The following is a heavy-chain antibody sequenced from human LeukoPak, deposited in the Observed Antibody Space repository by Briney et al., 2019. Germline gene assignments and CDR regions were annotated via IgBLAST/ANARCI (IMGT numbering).Heavy chain of an antibody. V-gene: IGHV4-38-2*02. J-gene: IGHJ4*02. CDR1: GYSISSGYY. D-gene: IGHD6-19*01. CDR3: AREFRGGWYLWDY. CDR2: IYHSGST. Sequence: SETLSLTCTVSGYSISSGYYWGWIRQPPGKGLEWIGSIYHSGSTYYNPSLKSRVTISVDTSKNQFSLKLSSVTAADTAVYYCAREFRGGWYLWDYWGQGTLVTVSS.